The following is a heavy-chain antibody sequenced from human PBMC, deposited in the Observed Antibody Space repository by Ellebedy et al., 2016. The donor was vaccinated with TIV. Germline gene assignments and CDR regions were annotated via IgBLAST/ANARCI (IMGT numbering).Heavy chain of an antibody. D-gene: IGHD5-18*01. J-gene: IGHJ4*02. V-gene: IGHV3-23*01. CDR2: ISGSGSRT. CDR3: GLGRGYSYGYVLY. Sequence: GESLKISCAASGFTFSTYAMTWVRQAPGKGLEWVSGISGSGSRTYYADSVKGQFTVARDNSMNTLHLQMNSLSAEDTGVYYCGLGRGYSYGYVLYWGQGILVTVSS. CDR1: GFTFSTYA.